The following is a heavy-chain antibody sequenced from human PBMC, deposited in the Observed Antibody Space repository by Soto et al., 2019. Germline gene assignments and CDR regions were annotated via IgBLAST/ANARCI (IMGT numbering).Heavy chain of an antibody. V-gene: IGHV3-23*01. Sequence: GGSLRLSCAASGFTFSSYAMSWVRQAPGKGLEWVSAISGSGGSTYYADSVKGRFTISRDNSKNTLYLQMNSLRAEDTDVYYCAKGAPGRYCSSTSCYSNPGDDAFDIWGQGTMVTVSS. D-gene: IGHD2-2*01. CDR3: AKGAPGRYCSSTSCYSNPGDDAFDI. CDR1: GFTFSSYA. CDR2: ISGSGGST. J-gene: IGHJ3*02.